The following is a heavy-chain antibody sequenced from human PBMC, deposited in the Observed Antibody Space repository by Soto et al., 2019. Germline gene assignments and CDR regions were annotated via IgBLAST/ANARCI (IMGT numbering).Heavy chain of an antibody. V-gene: IGHV1-8*01. J-gene: IGHJ5*02. CDR3: AITTHGYCSGGSCSVWFDP. Sequence: QVQLVQSGAEVKKPGASVKVSCKASGYTFTSYDINWVRQATGQGLEWMGWMNSNSGNTGYAQKFQGRVTMTRNTTISTTYKELTSPRSEDTGGYYCAITTHGYCSGGSCSVWFDPWGQGTLVTVSS. CDR2: MNSNSGNT. D-gene: IGHD2-15*01. CDR1: GYTFTSYD.